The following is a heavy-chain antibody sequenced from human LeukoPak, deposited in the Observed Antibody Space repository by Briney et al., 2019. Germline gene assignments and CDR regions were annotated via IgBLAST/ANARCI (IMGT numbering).Heavy chain of an antibody. D-gene: IGHD3-22*01. CDR1: GFTVSSNY. CDR2: IYSGGST. V-gene: IGHV3-66*01. CDR3: ARDRYYYDSSGYYPFDY. J-gene: IGHJ4*02. Sequence: GGSLRLSCAASGFTVSSNYMSWVRQAPGKGLEWVSVIYSGGSTYYADSVKGRFTISRDNAKNTLYLQMNSLRAEDTAVYYCARDRYYYDSSGYYPFDYWGQGTLVTVSS.